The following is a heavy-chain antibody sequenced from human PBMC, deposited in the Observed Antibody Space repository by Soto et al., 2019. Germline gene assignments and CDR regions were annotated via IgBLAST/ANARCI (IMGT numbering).Heavy chain of an antibody. Sequence: EVQLVESGGGLVQPGGSLRLSCAASGFTVSSNYMSWVRQAPGKGLEWVSVIYSGGSTYYADSVKGRFTISRDNSKNTLYLQMNSLRAEDTAVYYCARSLTIFGVYYCYMDVWGKGTTVTVS. D-gene: IGHD3-3*01. CDR3: ARSLTIFGVYYCYMDV. J-gene: IGHJ6*03. CDR2: IYSGGST. V-gene: IGHV3-66*01. CDR1: GFTVSSNY.